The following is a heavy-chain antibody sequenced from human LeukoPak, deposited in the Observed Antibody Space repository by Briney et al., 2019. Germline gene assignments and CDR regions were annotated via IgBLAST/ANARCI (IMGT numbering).Heavy chain of an antibody. CDR2: INHSGST. Sequence: TSETLSLTCAVYGGSFSGYYWSWIRQPPGKGLEWIGEINHSGSTNYNPSLKSRVTISVDTSKNQFSLKLSSVTAADTAVYYCARTYYYDSSGYYYSRDWFDPWGQGTLVTVSS. CDR3: ARTYYYDSSGYYYSRDWFDP. V-gene: IGHV4-34*01. J-gene: IGHJ5*02. D-gene: IGHD3-22*01. CDR1: GGSFSGYY.